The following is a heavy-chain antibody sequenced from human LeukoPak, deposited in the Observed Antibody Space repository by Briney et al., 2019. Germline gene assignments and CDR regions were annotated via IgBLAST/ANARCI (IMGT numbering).Heavy chain of an antibody. CDR3: ATRYYYDSSGYYYYT. V-gene: IGHV1-69*06. J-gene: IGHJ5*02. CDR1: GGTFSSYA. D-gene: IGHD3-22*01. Sequence: SVKVSCKASGGTFSSYAISWVRQAPGQGLEWMGGIIPIFGTANYAQKFQGRVTMTEDTSTDTAYMELSSLRSEDTAVYYCATRYYYDSSGYYYYTWGQGTLVTVSS. CDR2: IIPIFGTA.